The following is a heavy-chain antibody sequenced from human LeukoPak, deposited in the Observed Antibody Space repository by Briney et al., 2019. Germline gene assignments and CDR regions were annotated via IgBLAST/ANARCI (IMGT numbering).Heavy chain of an antibody. CDR1: GFTFSSYA. CDR3: ARDRYPVGGLRYFDWPAPFDP. CDR2: ISYDGSNK. Sequence: AGGSLRLSCAASGFTFSSYAMHWVRQAPGKGLEWVAVISYDGSNKYYADSVKGRFTISRDNSKNTLYLQMNSLRAEDTAVYYCARDRYPVGGLRYFDWPAPFDPWGQGTLVTVSS. V-gene: IGHV3-30-3*01. J-gene: IGHJ5*02. D-gene: IGHD3-9*01.